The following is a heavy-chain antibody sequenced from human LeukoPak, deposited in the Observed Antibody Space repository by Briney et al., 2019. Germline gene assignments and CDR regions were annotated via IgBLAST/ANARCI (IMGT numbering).Heavy chain of an antibody. V-gene: IGHV4-4*07. CDR1: GGSISNYY. J-gene: IGHJ3*02. Sequence: SETLSLTCTVSGGSISNYYWSWLRQPAGKGLECIGSIYISGSTSGSTDYNPSLKSRVTMSVDTSRNQFSLKVNSVTAADTAVYYCARFRDYKGAFEMWGHGTMVTVSS. CDR3: ARFRDYKGAFEM. D-gene: IGHD3-10*01. CDR2: IYISGSTSGST.